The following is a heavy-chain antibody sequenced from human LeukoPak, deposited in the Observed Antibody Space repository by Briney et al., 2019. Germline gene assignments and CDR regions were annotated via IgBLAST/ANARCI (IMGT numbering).Heavy chain of an antibody. Sequence: GASVKVSCKASGYTFTSYDINWMRQATGQGLEWMGWMNPNSGNTGYAQKFQDRVTMTRNTSIKTAHMELSSLRSEDMAVYYCARGFRDSSGRKPDYWGQGTLVTVSS. V-gene: IGHV1-8*01. CDR3: ARGFRDSSGRKPDY. CDR2: MNPNSGNT. J-gene: IGHJ4*02. CDR1: GYTFTSYD. D-gene: IGHD3-22*01.